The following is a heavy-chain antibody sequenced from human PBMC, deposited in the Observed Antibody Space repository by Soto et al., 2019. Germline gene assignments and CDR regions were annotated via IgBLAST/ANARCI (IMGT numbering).Heavy chain of an antibody. Sequence: GSLRLSCAASGFMFSTTYMSWVRQAPGKGLEWLTTIEGSGEITYYADSVKGRFTISRDNSKSTVYLQMDSLTADDTAVYFCVKNSGWFNTWGQGTPVTVSS. CDR1: GFMFSTTY. CDR2: IEGSGEIT. V-gene: IGHV3-23*01. D-gene: IGHD3-10*01. J-gene: IGHJ5*02. CDR3: VKNSGWFNT.